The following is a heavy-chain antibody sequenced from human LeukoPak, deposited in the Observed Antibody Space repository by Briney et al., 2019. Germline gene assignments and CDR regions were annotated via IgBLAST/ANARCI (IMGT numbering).Heavy chain of an antibody. J-gene: IGHJ4*02. Sequence: GGSLRLSCAASGFTFSSYGMHWVRQAPGKGLEWVSYISSSGSTIYYADSVKGRFTISRDNAKNSLYLQMNSLRAEDTAVYYCGRDNDGKDDYWGQGTLVTVSS. V-gene: IGHV3-48*04. CDR1: GFTFSSYG. CDR2: ISSSGSTI. CDR3: GRDNDGKDDY. D-gene: IGHD1-14*01.